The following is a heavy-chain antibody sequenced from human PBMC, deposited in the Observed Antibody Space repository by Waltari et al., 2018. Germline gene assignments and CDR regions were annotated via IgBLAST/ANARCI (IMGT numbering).Heavy chain of an antibody. D-gene: IGHD2-2*01. CDR3: VRMVRGYCSSTSCHTDH. V-gene: IGHV4-39*07. Sequence: QLQLQESGPGLVKPSETLSLTCTVSGGSISSSSYYWGWVRQPPGKGLEWIGSIYYSGSTYYNPSLKSRVTISVDTSKNQFSLRVSSVTAADTAVFYCVRMVRGYCSSTSCHTDHWGQGTLVTVSS. CDR2: IYYSGST. CDR1: GGSISSSSYY. J-gene: IGHJ4*02.